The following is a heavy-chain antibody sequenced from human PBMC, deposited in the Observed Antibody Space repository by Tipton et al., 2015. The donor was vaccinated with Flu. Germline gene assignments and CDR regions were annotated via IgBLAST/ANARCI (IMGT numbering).Heavy chain of an antibody. V-gene: IGHV4-34*01. CDR3: ASQYSSSWYAAFDI. Sequence: TLSLTCAVYGGSFSGYYWSWIRQPPGKGLAWIGEINHSGSTNYNPSLKSRVTISVDTSKNQFSLKLSSVTAADSAVYYCASQYSSSWYAAFDIWGQGTMGTVSS. D-gene: IGHD6-13*01. CDR1: GGSFSGYY. CDR2: INHSGST. J-gene: IGHJ3*02.